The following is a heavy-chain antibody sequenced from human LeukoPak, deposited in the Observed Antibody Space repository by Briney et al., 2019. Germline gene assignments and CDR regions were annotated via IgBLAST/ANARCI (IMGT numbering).Heavy chain of an antibody. J-gene: IGHJ5*02. Sequence: SETLSLTCTVSGGSISSSSYYWGWIRQPPGKGLEWIGSIYYTGSTNYNPSLKSRVTISLDTPKKQFSLKLSSVTAADTAVYYCASVRGYGSGWYASGFDPWGQGTLVTVSS. V-gene: IGHV4-39*07. CDR3: ASVRGYGSGWYASGFDP. CDR2: IYYTGST. D-gene: IGHD6-19*01. CDR1: GGSISSSSYY.